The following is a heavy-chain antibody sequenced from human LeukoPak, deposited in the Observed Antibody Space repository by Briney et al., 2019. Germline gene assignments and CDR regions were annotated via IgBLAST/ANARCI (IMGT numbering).Heavy chain of an antibody. D-gene: IGHD3-10*01. J-gene: IGHJ6*03. CDR2: ISSSSSTI. CDR3: ARDPYSGSYEYYYYYMDV. V-gene: IGHV3-11*04. Sequence: KSGGSLRLSCAASGFTFSDYYMSWIRQAPGKGLEWVSYISSSSSTIYYADSVKGRFTISRDNAKNSLYLQMNSLRAEDTAVYYCARDPYSGSYEYYYYYMDVWGKGTTVTVSS. CDR1: GFTFSDYY.